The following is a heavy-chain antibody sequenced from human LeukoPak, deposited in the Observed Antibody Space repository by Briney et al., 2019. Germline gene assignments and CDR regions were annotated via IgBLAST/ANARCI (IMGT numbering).Heavy chain of an antibody. CDR3: AREEASVGDS. D-gene: IGHD2-21*01. V-gene: IGHV4-39*01. Sequence: PSETLSLTCTVSVGSISSKSHYSAWIRQPPGKGLEWIGSIHYSGSTFYSPSLKSRVTISVDTSKNQFSLILTSVTASDTAVYYCAREEASVGDSWGQGILVTVSS. CDR2: IHYSGST. CDR1: VGSISSKSHY. J-gene: IGHJ5*01.